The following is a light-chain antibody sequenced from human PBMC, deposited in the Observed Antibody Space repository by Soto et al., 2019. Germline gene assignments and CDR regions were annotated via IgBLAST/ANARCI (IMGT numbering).Light chain of an antibody. J-gene: IGKJ5*01. Sequence: EIMLTQSPATVSLSPGERATLFCRASQSVSSKLAWYQQKPGQAPRLLIYDASNRATGIPARFSGSGSGTDFTLTIGSLEPEDFAVYYCQQRSNWPRTFGQGTRLEIK. CDR3: QQRSNWPRT. CDR2: DAS. CDR1: QSVSSK. V-gene: IGKV3-11*01.